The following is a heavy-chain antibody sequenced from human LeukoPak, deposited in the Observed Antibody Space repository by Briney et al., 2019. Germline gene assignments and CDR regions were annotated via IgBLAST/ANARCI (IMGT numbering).Heavy chain of an antibody. J-gene: IGHJ5*02. V-gene: IGHV1-2*02. Sequence: GASVKVSCKASGYTFTNYGISWVRQAPGQGLEWMGWINPNSGGTNYAQKFQGRVTMTRDTSISTAYMELSRLRSDDTAVYYCARAAGGSPEYCSSTSCPKWFDPWGQGTLVTVSS. CDR3: ARAAGGSPEYCSSTSCPKWFDP. CDR1: GYTFTNYG. D-gene: IGHD2-2*01. CDR2: INPNSGGT.